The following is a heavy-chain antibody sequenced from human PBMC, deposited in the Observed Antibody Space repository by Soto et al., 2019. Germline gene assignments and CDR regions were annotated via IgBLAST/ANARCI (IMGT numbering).Heavy chain of an antibody. V-gene: IGHV3-33*01. CDR3: ARVQSGSNYGYYYYAMDV. J-gene: IGHJ6*02. CDR1: GFTFTSFG. CDR2: TWYDGSNK. Sequence: PGGSLRLSCAASGFTFTSFGMHWVRQAPGKGLEWVAVTWYDGSNKHYADSVKGRFTISRDNTKNTLYLQMSSLRADDTAVYYCARVQSGSNYGYYYYAMDVWGQGTTVTVSS. D-gene: IGHD4-4*01.